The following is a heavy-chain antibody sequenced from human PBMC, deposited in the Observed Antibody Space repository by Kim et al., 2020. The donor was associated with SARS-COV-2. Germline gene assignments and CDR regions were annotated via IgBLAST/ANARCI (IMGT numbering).Heavy chain of an antibody. V-gene: IGHV3-30*18. CDR1: GFTFSSYG. CDR2: IGCDGGNK. D-gene: IGHD2-15*01. CDR3: AKVVQGSGSLVIYGLDV. Sequence: GGSLRLSCAASGFTFSSYGMNWVRQAPGKGLEWVAAIGCDGGNKYYADSVKGRFTISRDNSKNTLYLQMNSLRAEDTAVYYCAKVVQGSGSLVIYGLDVWGQGTTVTVSS. J-gene: IGHJ3*01.